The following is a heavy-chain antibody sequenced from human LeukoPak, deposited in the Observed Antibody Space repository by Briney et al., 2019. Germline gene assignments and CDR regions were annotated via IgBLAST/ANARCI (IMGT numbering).Heavy chain of an antibody. V-gene: IGHV1-8*01. CDR2: MNPNSGNT. J-gene: IGHJ4*02. CDR1: GYTFTSYD. CDR3: ARGPNYDFWSGYAIDY. Sequence: ASVKVSCKAPGYTFTSYDINWVRQATGQGLEWMGWMNPNSGNTGYAQKFQGRVTMTRNTSISTAYMELSSLRSEDTAVYYCARGPNYDFWSGYAIDYWGQGTLVTVSS. D-gene: IGHD3-3*01.